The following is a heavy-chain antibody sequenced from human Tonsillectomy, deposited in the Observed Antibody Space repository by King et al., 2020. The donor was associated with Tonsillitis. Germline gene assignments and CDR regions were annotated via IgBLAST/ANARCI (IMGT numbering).Heavy chain of an antibody. Sequence: QLQESGPGLVKPSETLSLTCTVSGGSISSSSYYWGWIRQPPGKGLEWIGSIYYSGSTYYNPSLKSRVTISVDTSKNQFSLKLSSVTAADTAVYYCARHTAYYDILTGYSLAEYFQHWGQGTLVTVSS. D-gene: IGHD3-9*01. J-gene: IGHJ1*01. V-gene: IGHV4-39*01. CDR1: GGSISSSSYY. CDR2: IYYSGST. CDR3: ARHTAYYDILTGYSLAEYFQH.